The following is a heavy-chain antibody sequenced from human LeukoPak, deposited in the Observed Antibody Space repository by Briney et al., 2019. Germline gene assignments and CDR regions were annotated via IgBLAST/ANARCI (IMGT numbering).Heavy chain of an antibody. CDR1: GFTFSSYA. Sequence: GGSLRLSCAASGFTFSSYAMSWVRQAPGKGLEWVSAISGSGGSTYYADSVKGRFTISRDNSKNTLYLQMNSLRAEDTAVYYCAKELLDYRQWPGAFDIWGQGTMVTVSS. CDR3: AKELLDYRQWPGAFDI. D-gene: IGHD6-19*01. CDR2: ISGSGGST. J-gene: IGHJ3*02. V-gene: IGHV3-23*01.